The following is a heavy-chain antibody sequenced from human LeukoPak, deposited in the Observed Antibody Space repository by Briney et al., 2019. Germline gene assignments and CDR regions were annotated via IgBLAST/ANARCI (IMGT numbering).Heavy chain of an antibody. J-gene: IGHJ4*02. Sequence: GGSLRLSCADSGFTVSSNYMRWVRQAPGKGLEWVSVIYSGGSTHYADSVKGRFTISRDNSKNTLYLQMNSLRAEDTSVYYCARDSPDYDSLTGYPADWGQGTLVTVSS. D-gene: IGHD3-9*01. V-gene: IGHV3-66*01. CDR1: GFTVSSNY. CDR2: IYSGGST. CDR3: ARDSPDYDSLTGYPAD.